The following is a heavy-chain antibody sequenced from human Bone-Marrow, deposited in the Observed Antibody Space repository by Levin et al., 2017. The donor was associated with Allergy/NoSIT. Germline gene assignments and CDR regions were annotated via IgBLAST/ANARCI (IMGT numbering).Heavy chain of an antibody. D-gene: IGHD1-26*01. CDR2: ISGYNENT. V-gene: IGHV1-18*01. CDR1: GHMFMNYG. CDR3: ARDPLVGRDEYYYAMDV. J-gene: IGHJ6*02. Sequence: AASVKVSCKASGHMFMNYGFNWVRQAPGQGLEWMGWISGYNENTNYAENFQGRITMTTDTSTSTVYMELTSLRSDDTAVYYCARDPLVGRDEYYYAMDVWGQGTTVTVSS.